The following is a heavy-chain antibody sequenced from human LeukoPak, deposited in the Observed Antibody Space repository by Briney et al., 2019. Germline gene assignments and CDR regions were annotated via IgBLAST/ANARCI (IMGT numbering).Heavy chain of an antibody. D-gene: IGHD3-22*01. CDR1: GFTFSSYA. V-gene: IGHV3-23*01. Sequence: GGSLRLSCAASGFTFSSYAMSWVRQAPGKGLEWVSAISGSSGSTYYADSVKGRFTISRDNSKNTLYLQMNSLRAEDTAVYYCAKDRTGHDSSGYYLDAFDIWGQGTMVTVSS. J-gene: IGHJ3*02. CDR2: ISGSSGST. CDR3: AKDRTGHDSSGYYLDAFDI.